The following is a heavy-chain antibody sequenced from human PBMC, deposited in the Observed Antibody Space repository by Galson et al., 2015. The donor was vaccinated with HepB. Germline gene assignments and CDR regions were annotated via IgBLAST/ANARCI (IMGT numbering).Heavy chain of an antibody. CDR3: ATLRDYDFWSGYYLAREY. J-gene: IGHJ4*02. CDR2: IYHSGST. V-gene: IGHV4-4*02. Sequence: TCAVSGGSISSSNWWSWVRQPPGKGLEWIGEIYHSGSTNYNPSLKSRVTISVDKSKNQFSLKLSSVTAADTAVYYCATLRDYDFWSGYYLAREYWGQGTLVTVSS. D-gene: IGHD3-3*01. CDR1: GGSISSSNW.